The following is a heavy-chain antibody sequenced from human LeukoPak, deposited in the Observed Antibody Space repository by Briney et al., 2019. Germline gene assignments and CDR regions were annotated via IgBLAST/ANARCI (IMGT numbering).Heavy chain of an antibody. J-gene: IGHJ3*02. V-gene: IGHV3-7*01. CDR1: GFTFSSYW. CDR3: ARSSSVAGNGENWSDAFDI. CDR2: IKQDGSEK. D-gene: IGHD6-19*01. Sequence: GGSLRLSCAASGFTFSSYWMSWVRQAPGKGLEWVANIKQDGSEKYYVDSVKGRFTISRDNAKNSLYLQMNSLRAEDTAVYYCARSSSVAGNGENWSDAFDIWGQGTMVTVSS.